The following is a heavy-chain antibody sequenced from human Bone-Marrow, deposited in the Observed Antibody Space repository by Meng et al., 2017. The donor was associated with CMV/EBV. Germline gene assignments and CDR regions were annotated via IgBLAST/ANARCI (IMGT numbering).Heavy chain of an antibody. J-gene: IGHJ6*01. CDR2: ISYSRIT. Sequence: GSLRLSCNVSGGSVSSPSYYWTWIRQPPGKGLEWIGYISYSRITNYSPSLKSRVTISLDTSKNQFSLKLTSVTAADTAVYHCARDRCSSTRCYYEGYGMDVWGPGTTVTVSS. D-gene: IGHD2-2*01. CDR3: ARDRCSSTRCYYEGYGMDV. CDR1: GGSVSSPSYY. V-gene: IGHV4-61*01.